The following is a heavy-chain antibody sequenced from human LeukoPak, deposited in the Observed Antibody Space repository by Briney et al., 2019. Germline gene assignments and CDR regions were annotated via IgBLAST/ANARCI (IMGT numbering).Heavy chain of an antibody. CDR3: ARNSITMVRGVTPFQH. V-gene: IGHV1-2*06. J-gene: IGHJ1*01. CDR1: GYTFTSYD. D-gene: IGHD3-10*01. CDR2: INPNSGGT. Sequence: ASVKVSCKASGYTFTSYDINWVRQAPGQGLEWMGRINPNSGGTNYAQKFQGRVTMTRDTSISTAYMELSRLRSDDTAVYYCARNSITMVRGVTPFQHWGQGTLVTVSS.